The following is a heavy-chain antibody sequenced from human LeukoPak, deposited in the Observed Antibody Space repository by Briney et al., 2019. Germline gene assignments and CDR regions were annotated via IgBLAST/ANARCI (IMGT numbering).Heavy chain of an antibody. J-gene: IGHJ4*02. D-gene: IGHD1-26*01. CDR1: GFTFSSYS. V-gene: IGHV3-21*01. CDR2: ITSSSSYI. Sequence: GGSLGLSCAASGFTFSSYSMNWVRQAPGKGLEWVSSITSSSSYIYYADSVKGRFPISRDHAKHSLYLQMNSLRAADTAVYYCARQAVGATTKVGSTGELDSWGQGTLVTVSS. CDR3: ARQAVGATTKVGSTGELDS.